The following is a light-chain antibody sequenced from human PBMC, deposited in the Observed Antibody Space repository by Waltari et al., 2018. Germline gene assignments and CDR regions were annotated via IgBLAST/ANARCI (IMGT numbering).Light chain of an antibody. CDR3: HQRSLWPWT. V-gene: IGKV3-11*01. J-gene: IGKJ1*01. CDR1: QTVSTD. CDR2: DAS. Sequence: IVLTQPPATLPLSPGARATLPCRASQTVSTDSAWFQQKPGQAPRLLIYDASNRAPGIPARFSGSGSGTDFSLTISSLEPEDFAVYYCHQRSLWPWTFGQGTKVAIK.